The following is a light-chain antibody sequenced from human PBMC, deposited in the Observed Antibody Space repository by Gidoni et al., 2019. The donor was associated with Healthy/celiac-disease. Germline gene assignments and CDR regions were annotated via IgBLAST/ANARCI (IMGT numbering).Light chain of an antibody. Sequence: DIVMTQSPDYLAVSLGERATINCKSSQSALYRSNNRNYLAWYQQKPGQPPKLLVYWASTRESGVPDRFSGSGSGTDFTLTISSLQAEDVAVYYCQQYYSTPYTFGQXTKLEIK. CDR2: WAS. V-gene: IGKV4-1*01. CDR1: QSALYRSNNRNY. CDR3: QQYYSTPYT. J-gene: IGKJ2*01.